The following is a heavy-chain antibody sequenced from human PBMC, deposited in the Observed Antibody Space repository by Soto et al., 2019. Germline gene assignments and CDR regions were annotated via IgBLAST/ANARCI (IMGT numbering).Heavy chain of an antibody. CDR1: GDSISSGGYY. J-gene: IGHJ6*02. CDR2: IYYSGST. CDR3: AASCVGCGGFNYYGMDV. Sequence: TLSLTCTVSGDSISSGGYYWSWIRQHPGKGLEWIGYIYYSGSTYYNPSLKSRVTISVDTSKNQFSLRLSSVTAADTAVYYCAASCVGCGGFNYYGMDVWGQGTTVTSP. D-gene: IGHD2-21*01. V-gene: IGHV4-31*03.